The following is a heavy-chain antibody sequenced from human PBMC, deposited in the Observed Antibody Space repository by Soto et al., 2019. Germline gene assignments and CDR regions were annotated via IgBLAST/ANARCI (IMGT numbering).Heavy chain of an antibody. J-gene: IGHJ1*01. D-gene: IGHD2-21*01. CDR1: GGSISSGGYS. Sequence: SETLSLTCAVSGGSISSGGYSWSWIRQPPGKGLEGIGYIYHSGSIYYNPSLKSRVTISVDRSKNQFSLKLGSVTAADTAVYYCARGPPLLWWSQGTLVTVSS. CDR3: ARGPPLLW. V-gene: IGHV4-30-2*01. CDR2: IYHSGSI.